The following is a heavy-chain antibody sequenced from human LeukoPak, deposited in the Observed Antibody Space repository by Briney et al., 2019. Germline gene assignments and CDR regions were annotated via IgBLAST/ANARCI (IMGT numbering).Heavy chain of an antibody. J-gene: IGHJ6*03. V-gene: IGHV4-59*08. CDR3: ARRAPNFQFHYYMDV. D-gene: IGHD2-8*01. CDR2: INHSGST. Sequence: SETLSLTCAVSGGSIINNYWSWIRQPPGKGLEWIGYINHSGSTNYNPSLKSRVTISVDTSKNQFYLKLNSVTAADTAVYYCARRAPNFQFHYYMDVWGKGATVTVSS. CDR1: GGSIINNY.